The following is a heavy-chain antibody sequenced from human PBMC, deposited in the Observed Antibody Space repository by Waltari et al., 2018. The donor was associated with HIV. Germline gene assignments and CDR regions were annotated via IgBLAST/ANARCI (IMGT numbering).Heavy chain of an antibody. CDR2: IDWDDDK. D-gene: IGHD1-1*01. J-gene: IGHJ4*02. Sequence: CTLSGFSLTTSGMRVSWIRQPPGKALEWLARIDWDDDKFHSPSLRTRLTISKDTSKNQVVLTMTKMDPVDTATYYCARMENWYYFDSWGQGTLVTVSS. CDR1: GFSLTTSGMR. CDR3: ARMENWYYFDS. V-gene: IGHV2-70*04.